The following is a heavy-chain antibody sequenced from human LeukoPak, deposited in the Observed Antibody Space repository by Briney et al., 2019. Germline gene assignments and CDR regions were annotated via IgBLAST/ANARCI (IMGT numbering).Heavy chain of an antibody. CDR2: INPNSGGT. CDR1: GYTFTGYF. V-gene: IGHV1-2*02. J-gene: IGHJ4*02. D-gene: IGHD3-10*01. Sequence: ASVKVSCKASGYTFTGYFIHWVRQAPGQGLEWMGWINPNSGGTNYAQKFQGRVTMTRDTSISTAYMSSLKASDTAMYYCARHTAPMVLFDYWGQGTLVTVSS. CDR3: ARHTAPMVLFDY.